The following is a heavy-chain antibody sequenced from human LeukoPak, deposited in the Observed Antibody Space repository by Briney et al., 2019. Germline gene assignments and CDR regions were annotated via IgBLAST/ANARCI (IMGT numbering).Heavy chain of an antibody. J-gene: IGHJ4*02. CDR3: ARRSGSYRNFDY. V-gene: IGHV4-59*08. CDR2: IYYSGST. D-gene: IGHD1-26*01. Sequence: SGTLSLTCTVSGGSISSYYWSWIRQPPGKGLEWIGYIYYSGSTNYNPSLKSRVTISVDTSKNQFSLKLSSVTAADTAVYYCARRSGSYRNFDYWGQGTLVTVPS. CDR1: GGSISSYY.